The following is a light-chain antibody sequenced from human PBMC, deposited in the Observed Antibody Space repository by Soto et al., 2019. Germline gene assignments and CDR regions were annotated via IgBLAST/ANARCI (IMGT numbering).Light chain of an antibody. CDR1: QSVSSN. J-gene: IGKJ4*01. CDR3: QQYNKWPPLT. Sequence: EIVMTQSPATLSVSPGXRATLSCRASQSVSSNLAWYQQKPGQAPRLLIYGASTRATGIPARFSGSGSGTEFTLTISSLQSEDFAVYYCQQYNKWPPLTFGGGTKVDIK. V-gene: IGKV3-15*01. CDR2: GAS.